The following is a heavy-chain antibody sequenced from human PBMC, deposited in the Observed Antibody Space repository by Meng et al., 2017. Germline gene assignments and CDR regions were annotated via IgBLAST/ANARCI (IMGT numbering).Heavy chain of an antibody. CDR2: INHSGST. CDR3: ARGRWNYYVY. J-gene: IGHJ4*02. CDR1: GGSFSGYY. D-gene: IGHD1-1*01. V-gene: IGHV4-34*01. Sequence: GSLRLSCAVYGGSFSGYYWSWIRQPPGKGLEWIGEINHSGSTNYNPSLKSRVTISVDTSKNQFSLKLSSVTAADKAVYYCARGRWNYYVYWGQGTLVTVSS.